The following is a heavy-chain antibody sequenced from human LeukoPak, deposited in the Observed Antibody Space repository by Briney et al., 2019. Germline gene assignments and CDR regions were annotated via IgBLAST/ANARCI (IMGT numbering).Heavy chain of an antibody. J-gene: IGHJ4*02. D-gene: IGHD2-2*01. CDR2: IKSKTDGGTT. CDR1: GFTFSNAW. V-gene: IGHV3-15*01. Sequence: GGSLRLSCAASGFTFSNAWMSWVRQAPGKGLEWVGRIKSKTDGGTTDYAAPVKGRFTISRDDSKNTLYLQMKSLKTEDTAVYYCTTAQYCSSTSCQEGVYWGQGTLVTVSS. CDR3: TTAQYCSSTSCQEGVY.